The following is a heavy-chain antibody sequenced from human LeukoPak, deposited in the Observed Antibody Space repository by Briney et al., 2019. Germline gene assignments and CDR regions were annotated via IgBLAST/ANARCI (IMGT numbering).Heavy chain of an antibody. CDR1: GFTFSTYN. V-gene: IGHV3-7*04. CDR3: ARVVGSFALDY. CDR2: IKQDGSEK. Sequence: GGYLRLYCAASGFTFSTYNMNWVRQAPGKGLEWVANIKQDGSEKYYVDSVKGRFTISRDNAKNSLYLQMNSLRAEDTAVYYCARVVGSFALDYWGQGTLVTVSS. J-gene: IGHJ4*02. D-gene: IGHD2-21*01.